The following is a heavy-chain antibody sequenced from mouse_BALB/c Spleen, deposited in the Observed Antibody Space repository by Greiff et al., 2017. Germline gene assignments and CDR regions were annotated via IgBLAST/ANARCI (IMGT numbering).Heavy chain of an antibody. J-gene: IGHJ4*01. CDR1: GFSLTSYG. D-gene: IGHD1-1*01. CDR3: ARDERRGLLPSMDY. V-gene: IGHV2-9*02. Sequence: VQLQESGPGLVAPSQSLSITCTVSGFSLTSYGVHWVRQPPGKGLEWLGVIWAGGSTNYNSALMSRLSISKDNSKSQVFLKMNSLQTDDTAMYYCARDERRGLLPSMDYWGQGTSVTVSS. CDR2: IWAGGST.